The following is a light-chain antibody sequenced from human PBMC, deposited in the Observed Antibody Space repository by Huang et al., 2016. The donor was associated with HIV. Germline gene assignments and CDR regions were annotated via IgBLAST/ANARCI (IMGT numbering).Light chain of an antibody. Sequence: DIVMTQSPLSLPVTPGEPASISCRSSLSLLHTNGYNSLDWYLQKPGQSPQLLNYLGSNRASGVPDRFSGSGSGTDFTLKISRVEAEDVGVYYCMQALQTPPTFGQGTKLEIK. J-gene: IGKJ2*01. CDR1: LSLLHTNGYNS. CDR2: LGS. V-gene: IGKV2-28*01. CDR3: MQALQTPPT.